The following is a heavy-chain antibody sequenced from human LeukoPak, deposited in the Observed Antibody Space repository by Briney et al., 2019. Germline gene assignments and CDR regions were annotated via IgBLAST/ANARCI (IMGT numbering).Heavy chain of an antibody. CDR2: INWNGGST. CDR3: ARTAAGLDY. CDR1: GFTFDDYA. Sequence: GRSLRLSCAASGFTFDDYAMHWVRQAPGKGLEWVSGINWNGGSTGYADSVKGRFTISRDNAKNSLYPQMNSLRAEDTALYHCARTAAGLDYWGQGTLVTVSS. D-gene: IGHD6-13*01. V-gene: IGHV3-20*01. J-gene: IGHJ4*02.